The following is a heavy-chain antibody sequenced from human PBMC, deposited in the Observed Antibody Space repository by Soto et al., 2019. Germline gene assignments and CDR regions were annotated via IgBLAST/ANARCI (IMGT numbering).Heavy chain of an antibody. J-gene: IGHJ4*02. D-gene: IGHD2-15*01. CDR1: GFTFSSYA. V-gene: IGHV3-23*01. Sequence: GCSLRLCCAASGFTFSSYAMGWVRQGPGKGLEWVAVVSIGGSTHYADSVRGRFTISRDNSKNTLSLQMNSLTAEDTAVYFCAKRRGAGGHFDYWGQGALVTVSS. CDR3: AKRRGAGGHFDY. CDR2: VSIGGST.